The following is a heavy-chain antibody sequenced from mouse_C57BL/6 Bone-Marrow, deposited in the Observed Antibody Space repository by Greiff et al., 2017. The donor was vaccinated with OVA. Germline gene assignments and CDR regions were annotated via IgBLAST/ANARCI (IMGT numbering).Heavy chain of an antibody. Sequence: VKLQQPGAELVRPGSSVKLSCKASGYTFTSYWMHWVKQRPIQGLEWIGNIDPSDSETHYNQKFKDKATLTVDKSSSTAYMQPSSLTSEDSAVYYCARGGYDYLGDYWGQGTTLTVSS. CDR2: IDPSDSET. CDR1: GYTFTSYW. J-gene: IGHJ2*01. CDR3: ARGGYDYLGDY. V-gene: IGHV1-52*01. D-gene: IGHD2-4*01.